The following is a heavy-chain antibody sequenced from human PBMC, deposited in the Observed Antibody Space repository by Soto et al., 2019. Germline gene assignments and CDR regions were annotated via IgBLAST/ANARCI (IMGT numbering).Heavy chain of an antibody. CDR2: IIPIFGTA. J-gene: IGHJ4*02. CDR3: AREVDRSRFHX. D-gene: IGHD3-22*01. Sequence: SVKVSCNASGGTFSSYAISWVRQAPGQGLEWRGGIIPIFGTANYAQKFQGRVTITADESTSTAYMELSSLRSEDTAVYYCAREVDRSRFHXWGQVTLVTVSX. V-gene: IGHV1-69*13. CDR1: GGTFSSYA.